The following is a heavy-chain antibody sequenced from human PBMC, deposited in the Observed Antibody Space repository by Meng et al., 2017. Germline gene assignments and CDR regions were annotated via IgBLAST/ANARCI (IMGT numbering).Heavy chain of an antibody. CDR1: VGAISSSGYG. CDR3: ASKGRMSTYNSFDP. V-gene: IGHV4-31*03. Sequence: VTHPESGPVLVTHSPTLSRTCTGSVGAISSSGYGRRWSRQHPGKVREWIVYIYSSGSTYFNPSLKIRFTISVDTSKNQFSLMLSSVTATYTAVYYCASKGRMSTYNSFDPWGQGTLVTVSS. D-gene: IGHD2-15*01. J-gene: IGHJ5*02. CDR2: IYSSGST.